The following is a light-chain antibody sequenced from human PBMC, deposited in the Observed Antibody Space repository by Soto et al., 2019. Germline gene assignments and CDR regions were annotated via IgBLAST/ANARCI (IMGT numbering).Light chain of an antibody. CDR2: AAS. CDR3: QPSYSTPYT. V-gene: IGKV1-39*01. J-gene: IGKJ2*01. Sequence: DIQMAQSPSSLSASLWAGGTITCRPSQSISRYLNWYQQKPRKAPKLLIYAASSLQSGVPSRFSGSGSGTDFTLTITSLKPEDFATYYCQPSYSTPYTFGQGTKLAIK. CDR1: QSISRY.